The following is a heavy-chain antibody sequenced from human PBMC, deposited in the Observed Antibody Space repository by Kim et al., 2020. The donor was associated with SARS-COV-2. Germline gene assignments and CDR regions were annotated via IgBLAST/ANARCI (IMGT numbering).Heavy chain of an antibody. V-gene: IGHV3-15*01. J-gene: IGHJ4*02. CDR3: TTGPVVVPAAFDY. Sequence: GGSLRLSCAASGFTFSNAWMSWVRQAPGKGLEWVGRIKSKTDGGTTDYAAPVKGRFTISRDDSKNTLYLQMNSLKTEDTAVYYCTTGPVVVPAAFDYWGQGTLVTVSS. CDR1: GFTFSNAW. D-gene: IGHD2-2*01. CDR2: IKSKTDGGTT.